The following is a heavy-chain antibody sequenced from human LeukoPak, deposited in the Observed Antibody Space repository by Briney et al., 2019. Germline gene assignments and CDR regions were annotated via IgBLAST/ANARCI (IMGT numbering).Heavy chain of an antibody. CDR2: ISWDGGST. CDR3: AKDLSGSPDY. Sequence: GGSLRLSCAASGFTFDDYAMHWVRQAPGKGLEWVSLISWDGGSTYYADSVKGRFTISRDNSKNSLYLQMNSLRAENTALYYCAKDLSGSPDYWGQGTLVTVSS. D-gene: IGHD1-26*01. CDR1: GFTFDDYA. V-gene: IGHV3-43D*03. J-gene: IGHJ4*02.